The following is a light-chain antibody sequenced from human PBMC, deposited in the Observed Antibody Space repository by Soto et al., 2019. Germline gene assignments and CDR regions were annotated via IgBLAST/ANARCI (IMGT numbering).Light chain of an antibody. CDR3: QQYGSSPLT. V-gene: IGKV3-20*01. CDR2: DAS. Sequence: EIVMTQSPATLSVSPGERATLSCRASQSVTSNFAWYQQKPGQAPRLLIYDASNRAAGIPDRFSGSGSGTDFTFTISRLEPEDFAVYYCQQYGSSPLTFGGGTKVEIK. CDR1: QSVTSN. J-gene: IGKJ4*01.